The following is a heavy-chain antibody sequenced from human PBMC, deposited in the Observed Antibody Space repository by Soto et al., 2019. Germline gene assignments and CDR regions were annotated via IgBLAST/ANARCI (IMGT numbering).Heavy chain of an antibody. CDR3: ARTRTWYYDSSGYEYFQH. CDR2: ISSSSSYI. V-gene: IGHV3-21*01. CDR1: GFTFSSYS. D-gene: IGHD3-22*01. J-gene: IGHJ1*01. Sequence: GGSLRLSCAASGFTFSSYSMNWVRQAPGKGLEWVSSISSSSSYIYYADSVKGRFTISRDNAKNSLYLQMNSLRAEDTAVYYCARTRTWYYDSSGYEYFQHWGQGTLVTVSS.